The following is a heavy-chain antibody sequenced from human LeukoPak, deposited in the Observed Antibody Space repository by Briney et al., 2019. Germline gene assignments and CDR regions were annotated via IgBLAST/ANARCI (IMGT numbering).Heavy chain of an antibody. Sequence: GESLKISCKGSGYSFTSYWIGWVRQMAGKGLEWLGFIFPGDSDTRYSPSFQGQVTISADKSISTAYLQWSSLKASDTAMYYCASGGYYDFWSGYSNWFDPWGQGTLVTVSS. V-gene: IGHV5-51*01. D-gene: IGHD3-3*01. CDR2: IFPGDSDT. CDR1: GYSFTSYW. CDR3: ASGGYYDFWSGYSNWFDP. J-gene: IGHJ5*02.